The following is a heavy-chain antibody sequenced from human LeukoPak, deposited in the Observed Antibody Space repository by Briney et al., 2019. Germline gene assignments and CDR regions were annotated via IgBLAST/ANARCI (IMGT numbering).Heavy chain of an antibody. Sequence: ASVKVSCKASGYTFTSYGITWVRQAPGQGLEWMGGIIPIFGTANYAQKFQGRVTITADESTSTAYMELSSLRSEDTAVYYCARDHARGSSGWYCFDYWGQGTLVTVSS. V-gene: IGHV1-69*13. CDR3: ARDHARGSSGWYCFDY. CDR2: IIPIFGTA. J-gene: IGHJ4*02. CDR1: GYTFTSYG. D-gene: IGHD6-19*01.